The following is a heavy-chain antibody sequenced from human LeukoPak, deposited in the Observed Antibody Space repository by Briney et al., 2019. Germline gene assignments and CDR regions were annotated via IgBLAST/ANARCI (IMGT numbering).Heavy chain of an antibody. D-gene: IGHD4-23*01. CDR2: ISYDGSNK. J-gene: IGHJ4*02. CDR1: GFTFSSYA. V-gene: IGHV3-30-3*01. CDR3: AKDLHYGGQDDY. Sequence: PGGSLRLSCAASGFTFSSYAMHWVRQAPGKGLEWVAVISYDGSNKYYADSVKGRFTISRDNSKNTLYLQMNSLRAEDTAVYYCAKDLHYGGQDDYWGQGTLVTVSS.